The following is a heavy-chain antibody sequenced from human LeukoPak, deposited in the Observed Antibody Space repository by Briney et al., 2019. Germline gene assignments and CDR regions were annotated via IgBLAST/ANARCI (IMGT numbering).Heavy chain of an antibody. Sequence: SETLSLTCAVYGGSFSGYYWSWIRQPPGKGLEWIGEINHSGSTNYNPSLKSRVTISVDTSKNQFSLKLSSVTAADTAMYYCATDLASWGQGTLVTVSS. CDR2: INHSGST. V-gene: IGHV4-34*01. D-gene: IGHD1-26*01. CDR1: GGSFSGYY. CDR3: ATDLAS. J-gene: IGHJ4*02.